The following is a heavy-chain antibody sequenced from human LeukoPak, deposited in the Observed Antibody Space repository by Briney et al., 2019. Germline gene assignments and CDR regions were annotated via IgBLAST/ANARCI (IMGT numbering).Heavy chain of an antibody. CDR2: INPSGGST. CDR3: ARDIYSSSWYKDYFDY. CDR1: GYTFTSYY. D-gene: IGHD6-13*01. V-gene: IGHV1-46*01. Sequence: ASVKVSCKVSGYTFTSYYMHWVRHAPGQGLEWMGIINPSGGSTSYAQKFQGRVTMTRDTSTSTVYMELSSLRSEDTAVYYCARDIYSSSWYKDYFDYWGQGTLVTVSS. J-gene: IGHJ4*02.